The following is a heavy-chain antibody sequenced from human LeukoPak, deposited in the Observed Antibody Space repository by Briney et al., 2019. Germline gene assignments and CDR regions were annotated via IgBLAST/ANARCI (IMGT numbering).Heavy chain of an antibody. CDR2: IYYSGST. V-gene: IGHV4-59*01. CDR3: SRRVSGSRSYEDS. J-gene: IGHJ4*02. CDR1: GGSLRSYY. D-gene: IGHD3-10*01. Sequence: SETETLTCTVSGGSLRSYYWSWIRQPPGKGLEWIGYIYYSGSTNYNPYLKSRVTISVDTSKNHFSLKLSSVTAADTAVYYCSRRVSGSRSYEDSWGQGTLVTVSS.